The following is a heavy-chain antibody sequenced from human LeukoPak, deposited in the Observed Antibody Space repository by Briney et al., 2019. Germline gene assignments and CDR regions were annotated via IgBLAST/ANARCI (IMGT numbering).Heavy chain of an antibody. CDR3: AREYCSSTSCYTGFDP. V-gene: IGHV1-2*02. CDR2: INPNSGGT. Sequence: ASVKVSCKASGYTFTGYYMHWVRQAPGQGIEWMGWINPNSGGTNYAQKFQGRVTMTRDTSISTAYMELSRLRSDDTAVYYCAREYCSSTSCYTGFDPWGQGTLVTVSS. CDR1: GYTFTGYY. J-gene: IGHJ5*02. D-gene: IGHD2-2*02.